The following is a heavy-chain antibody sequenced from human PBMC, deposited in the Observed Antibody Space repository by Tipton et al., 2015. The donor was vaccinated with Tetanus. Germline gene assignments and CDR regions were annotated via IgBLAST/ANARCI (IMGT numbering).Heavy chain of an antibody. CDR2: IYQNGDA. J-gene: IGHJ6*02. V-gene: IGHV4-59*02. D-gene: IGHD2-21*01. CDR1: GGSVNSYY. CDR3: ARERIEAFYYHGLDV. Sequence: GLVKPSETLSLTCTVSGGSVNSYYWSWIRQPPGKGLEWIAYIYQNGDANYNPSLQSRVTISVDTSKNQFSLQLAFVTAADTAIYYCARERIEAFYYHGLDVWGPGTTVTVSS.